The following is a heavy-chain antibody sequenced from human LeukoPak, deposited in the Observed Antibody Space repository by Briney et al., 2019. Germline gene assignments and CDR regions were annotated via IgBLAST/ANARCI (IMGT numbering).Heavy chain of an antibody. D-gene: IGHD4-17*01. Sequence: SETLSLTCTVSGGSISPHYWTWIRQTPGKGLEWIGYVYYNGLTSYNASLRSRLILSVDTARNQVSLKLTSATAADTAVYYCTRDRSTVTFDYWGQGTLVTVSS. CDR3: TRDRSTVTFDY. J-gene: IGHJ4*02. V-gene: IGHV4-59*11. CDR1: GGSISPHY. CDR2: VYYNGLT.